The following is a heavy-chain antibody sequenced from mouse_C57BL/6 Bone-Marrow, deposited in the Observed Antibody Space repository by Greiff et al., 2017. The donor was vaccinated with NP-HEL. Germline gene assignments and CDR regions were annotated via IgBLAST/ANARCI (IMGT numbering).Heavy chain of an antibody. Sequence: VQLQQSGAELAKPGASVKLSCKASGYTFTSYWMHWVNQRPGQGLEWIGYINPSSGYTKYNQKFKDKATLTADKSSSTAYMQLSSLTYEDSAVYYCARPTVVALYAMDYWGQGTSVTVSS. V-gene: IGHV1-7*01. CDR2: INPSSGYT. D-gene: IGHD1-1*01. J-gene: IGHJ4*01. CDR1: GYTFTSYW. CDR3: ARPTVVALYAMDY.